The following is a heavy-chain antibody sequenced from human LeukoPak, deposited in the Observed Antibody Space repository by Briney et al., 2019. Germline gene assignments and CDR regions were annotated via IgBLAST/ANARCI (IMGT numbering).Heavy chain of an antibody. D-gene: IGHD3-22*01. J-gene: IGHJ3*02. CDR2: INPSSGGT. CDR3: ARGQNYYDTTNDDAFDI. V-gene: IGHV1-2*02. CDR1: GYAFSRSG. Sequence: ASVKVSCKASGYAFSRSGISWVRQAPGQGPEWMGWINPSSGGTIYAQKFQGSVTMTRDTSISTYYMELSRLRFDDTAVYYCARGQNYYDTTNDDAFDIWGQGTMVTVSS.